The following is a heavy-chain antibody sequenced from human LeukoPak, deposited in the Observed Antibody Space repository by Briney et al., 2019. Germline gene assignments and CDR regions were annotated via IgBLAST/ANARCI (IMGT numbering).Heavy chain of an antibody. CDR2: IYYSGST. Sequence: SQTLSLTCTVSGGSISSGDYYWSWIRQPPGKGLEWIGYIYYSGSTYYNPSLKGRVTISVDTSKNQFSLKLSSVTAADTAVYYCARVRIAAPPPGFDPWGQGTLVTVSS. CDR3: ARVRIAAPPPGFDP. CDR1: GGSISSGDYY. D-gene: IGHD6-6*01. V-gene: IGHV4-30-4*01. J-gene: IGHJ5*02.